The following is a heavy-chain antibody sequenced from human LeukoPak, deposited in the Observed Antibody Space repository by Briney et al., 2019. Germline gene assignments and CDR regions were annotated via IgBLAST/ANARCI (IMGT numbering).Heavy chain of an antibody. V-gene: IGHV3-48*04. J-gene: IGHJ4*02. CDR1: GFTFSSYS. Sequence: PGGSLRLSCAASGFTFSSYSMNWVRQAPGKGLEWVSYISSSGSTIYYADSVKGRLTISRDNAKNSLYLQMNSLRAEDTAVYYCARLLAADPNLVHWGQGTLVTVSS. CDR2: ISSSGSTI. D-gene: IGHD6-13*01. CDR3: ARLLAADPNLVH.